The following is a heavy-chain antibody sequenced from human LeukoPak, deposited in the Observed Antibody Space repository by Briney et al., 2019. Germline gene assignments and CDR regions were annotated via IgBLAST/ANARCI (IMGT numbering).Heavy chain of an antibody. CDR2: INSRSSSI. J-gene: IGHJ4*02. Sequence: GGSLRLSCAASGFSFSSYSMNWVRQAPGKGLEWVSSINSRSSSIYYADSVKGRFTISRDNAKNSLYLQMNSLRAEDTAVYYCAKPERGYSYGAYDYWGQGTLVTVSS. CDR1: GFSFSSYS. D-gene: IGHD5-18*01. V-gene: IGHV3-21*01. CDR3: AKPERGYSYGAYDY.